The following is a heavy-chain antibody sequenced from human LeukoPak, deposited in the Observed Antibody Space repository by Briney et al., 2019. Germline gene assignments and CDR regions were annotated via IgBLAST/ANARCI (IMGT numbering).Heavy chain of an antibody. Sequence: PGGSLRLSCAASGFTFSSYAMSWVRQAPGKGLEWVSAISGSGGSTYYADSVKGRFPISRDNSKNTLYLQMNSLRAEDTAVYYCAKDSCSSTSCYVDYWGQGTLVTVSS. CDR1: GFTFSSYA. D-gene: IGHD2-2*01. CDR2: ISGSGGST. CDR3: AKDSCSSTSCYVDY. V-gene: IGHV3-23*01. J-gene: IGHJ4*02.